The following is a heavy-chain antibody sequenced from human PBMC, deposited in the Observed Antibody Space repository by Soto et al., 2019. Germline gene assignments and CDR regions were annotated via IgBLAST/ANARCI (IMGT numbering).Heavy chain of an antibody. CDR3: TNQNDANCYSVVDY. Sequence: EVQLLESGGGLVQPGGSLRLSCAASGFTFRSYAMTWVRQAPGKGLEWVSVIGGSGDTTYYTGSVKGRFSISRDNSKKTLYLQMNSLRAEDTAVYYCTNQNDANCYSVVDYWGQGTLVTVSS. V-gene: IGHV3-23*01. J-gene: IGHJ4*02. CDR1: GFTFRSYA. D-gene: IGHD2-15*01. CDR2: IGGSGDTT.